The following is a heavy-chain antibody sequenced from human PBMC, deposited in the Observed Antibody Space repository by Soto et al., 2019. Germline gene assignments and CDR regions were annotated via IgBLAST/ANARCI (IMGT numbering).Heavy chain of an antibody. J-gene: IGHJ2*01. CDR2: IYHSGST. D-gene: IGHD3-10*01. Sequence: QLQLQESGSGLVKPSQTLSLTCAVSGGSISSGGYSWSWIRQPPGKGLEWIGYIYHSGSTYYNPSLKSRVXIXVXXSKNQSSLKLSSVTAADTAVYYCARVLVFHWYFDLWGRGTLVTVSS. CDR1: GGSISSGGYS. V-gene: IGHV4-30-2*01. CDR3: ARVLVFHWYFDL.